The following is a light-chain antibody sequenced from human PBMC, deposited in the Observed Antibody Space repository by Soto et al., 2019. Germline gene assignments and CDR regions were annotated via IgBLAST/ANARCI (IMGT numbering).Light chain of an antibody. CDR1: QSVSGSY. CDR3: QQRSNWPPKIT. CDR2: DAS. Sequence: EIVMTQSPGTLSLSPGEVATLSCRASQSVSGSYLAWYQQKPGQAPRLVIYDASSRATGIPARFSGSGSGTDFTLTISSLEPEDFAVYYCQQRSNWPPKITFGQRTRLEIK. J-gene: IGKJ5*01. V-gene: IGKV3D-20*02.